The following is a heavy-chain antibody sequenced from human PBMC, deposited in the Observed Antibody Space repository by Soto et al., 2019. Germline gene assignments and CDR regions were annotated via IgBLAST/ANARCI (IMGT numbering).Heavy chain of an antibody. Sequence: QPGGSLRLSCAASGFTFDDYTMHWVRQAPGKGLEWVSLISWDGGSTYYADSVKGRFTISRDNSKNSLYLQMNSLRTEDTALYYCAMGGPQHYGMDVWGQGTTVTVSS. CDR1: GFTFDDYT. J-gene: IGHJ6*02. V-gene: IGHV3-43*01. CDR3: AMGGPQHYGMDV. CDR2: ISWDGGST.